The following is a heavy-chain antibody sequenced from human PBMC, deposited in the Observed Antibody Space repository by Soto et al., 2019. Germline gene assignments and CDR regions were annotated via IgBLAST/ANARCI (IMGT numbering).Heavy chain of an antibody. CDR3: ARERRLGIDGMVV. J-gene: IGHJ6*02. D-gene: IGHD7-27*01. CDR2: MKRNSGNT. CDR1: GYTFTSDD. V-gene: IGHV1-8*01. Sequence: QVQLVQSGAEVKKPGASVKVSCKASGYTFTSDDINWVRQATGQGLGWMGWMKRNSGNTGYAQQFQSRVTMPCTTSISTAYMELRRMRSEDTAVYYCARERRLGIDGMVVWGQGTTVTVSS.